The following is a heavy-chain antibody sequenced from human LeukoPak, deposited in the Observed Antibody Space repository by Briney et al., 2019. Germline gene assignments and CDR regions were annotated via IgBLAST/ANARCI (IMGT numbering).Heavy chain of an antibody. CDR3: ARDPTTVTTDYYYGMDV. CDR1: GGTFSSYA. D-gene: IGHD4-17*01. Sequence: SVKVSCKASGGTFSSYANSWVRQAPGQGLEWMGGIIPIFGTANYAQKFQGRVTITADESTSTAYMELSSLRSEDTAVYYCARDPTTVTTDYYYGMDVWGQGTTVTVSS. J-gene: IGHJ6*02. CDR2: IIPIFGTA. V-gene: IGHV1-69*13.